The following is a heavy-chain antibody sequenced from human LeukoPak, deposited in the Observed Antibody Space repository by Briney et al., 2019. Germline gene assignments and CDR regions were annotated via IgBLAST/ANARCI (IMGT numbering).Heavy chain of an antibody. CDR3: AKQGYCSSTSCYSGFDP. CDR2: ISGSGGST. V-gene: IGHV3-23*01. J-gene: IGHJ5*02. CDR1: GFTFSGYA. Sequence: GGSLRLSCAASGFTFSGYAMSWVRQAPGKGLEWVSAISGSGGSTYYADSVKGRFTISRDNSKNTLYLQMNSLRAEDTAVYYCAKQGYCSSTSCYSGFDPWGQGTLVTVSS. D-gene: IGHD2-2*01.